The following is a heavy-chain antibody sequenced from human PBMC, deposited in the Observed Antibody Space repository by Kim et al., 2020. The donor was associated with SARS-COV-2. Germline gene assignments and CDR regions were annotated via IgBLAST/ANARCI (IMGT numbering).Heavy chain of an antibody. CDR2: IYHSGNT. CDR1: GYSISSGYY. V-gene: IGHV4-38-2*02. Sequence: SETLSLTCTVSGYSISSGYYWGWIRQPPGKGLERIGSIYHSGNTYYNPSLKSRVTISVDTSKNQFSLKLSSVTAADTAVYYCARRTDYGSGSYTYFDFWGQGTLVTVSS. D-gene: IGHD3-10*01. CDR3: ARRTDYGSGSYTYFDF. J-gene: IGHJ4*02.